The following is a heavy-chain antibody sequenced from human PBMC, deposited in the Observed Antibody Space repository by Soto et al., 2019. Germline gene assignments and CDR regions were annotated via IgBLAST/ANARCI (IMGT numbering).Heavy chain of an antibody. CDR1: GDSVSSNSAA. Sequence: HSQTLSLTCAISGDSVSSNSAAWNWIRQSPSRGLEWLGRTYYRSKWYNDYAVSVKSRITINPDTSKNQFSLQLNSVTPEDTAVNYCARGDKGSQLELVFDYWGQGTLVTVSS. V-gene: IGHV6-1*01. J-gene: IGHJ4*02. CDR3: ARGDKGSQLELVFDY. CDR2: TYYRSKWYN. D-gene: IGHD1-7*01.